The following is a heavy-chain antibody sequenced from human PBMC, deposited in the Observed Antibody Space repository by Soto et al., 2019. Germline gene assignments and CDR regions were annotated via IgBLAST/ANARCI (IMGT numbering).Heavy chain of an antibody. J-gene: IGHJ6*03. CDR2: ISGSGGST. Sequence: GGSLRLSCAASGFTFSSYAMSWVRQAPGKGLEWVSAISGSGGSTYYADSVKGRFTISRDNSKNTLYLQMNSLRAEDTAVYYCAKLPFGVVSTGYYYYMDVWGKGTTVTVSS. D-gene: IGHD3-3*01. V-gene: IGHV3-23*01. CDR3: AKLPFGVVSTGYYYYMDV. CDR1: GFTFSSYA.